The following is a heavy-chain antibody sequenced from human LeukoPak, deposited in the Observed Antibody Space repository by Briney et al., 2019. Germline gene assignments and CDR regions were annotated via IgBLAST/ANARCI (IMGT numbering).Heavy chain of an antibody. J-gene: IGHJ6*02. Sequence: GGSLRLSCAASGFTFSSYGMHWVRQAPGKGLEWVAVIWYDASNKYYADSVKGRFTISRDNSKNTLYLQMNSLRAEDTAVYYCARDSSGEATITVAYYYYGMDVWGQGTTVTVSS. V-gene: IGHV3-33*01. D-gene: IGHD5-12*01. CDR1: GFTFSSYG. CDR3: ARDSSGEATITVAYYYYGMDV. CDR2: IWYDASNK.